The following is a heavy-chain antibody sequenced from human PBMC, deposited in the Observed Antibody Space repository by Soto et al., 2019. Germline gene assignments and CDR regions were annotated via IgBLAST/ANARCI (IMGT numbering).Heavy chain of an antibody. Sequence: SETLSLTCTVSGGSISSSSYYWGWIRQPPGKGLEWIGSIYYSGSTYYNPSLKSRVTISVDTSKNQFSLKLSSVTAADTAVYYCARHPSSGYDFFDYWGQGTLVTVSS. CDR1: GGSISSSSYY. J-gene: IGHJ4*02. V-gene: IGHV4-39*01. D-gene: IGHD5-12*01. CDR2: IYYSGST. CDR3: ARHPSSGYDFFDY.